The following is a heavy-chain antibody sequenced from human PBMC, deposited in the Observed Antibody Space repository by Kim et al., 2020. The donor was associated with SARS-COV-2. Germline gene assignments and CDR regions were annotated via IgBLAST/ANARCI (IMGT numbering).Heavy chain of an antibody. J-gene: IGHJ4*02. D-gene: IGHD6-13*01. Sequence: YADSVKGRYTLSRDNSKNTLYLQMNSLRAEDTAVYYCAREGIAAAGREFDYWGQGTLVTVSS. CDR3: AREGIAAAGREFDY. V-gene: IGHV3-33*01.